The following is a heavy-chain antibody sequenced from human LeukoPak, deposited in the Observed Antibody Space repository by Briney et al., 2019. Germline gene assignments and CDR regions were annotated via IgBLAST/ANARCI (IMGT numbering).Heavy chain of an antibody. CDR1: GFTFSDYY. CDR2: ISSSGSTI. CDR3: AREDGVVPAATYYYYYGMDV. Sequence: GGSLRLSCAASGFTFSDYYMSWIRQAPGKGLEWVSYISSSGSTIYYADSVKGRFTISRDNAKNSLYLQMNSLRAEDTAVYYCAREDGVVPAATYYYYYGMDVWGQGTTVTVSS. D-gene: IGHD2-2*01. V-gene: IGHV3-11*01. J-gene: IGHJ6*02.